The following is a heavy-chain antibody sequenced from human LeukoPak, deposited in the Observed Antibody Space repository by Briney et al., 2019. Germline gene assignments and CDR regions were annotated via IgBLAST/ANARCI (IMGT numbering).Heavy chain of an antibody. Sequence: GGSLRLSCAASGFTFSSYAMSWVRQAPGKGLEWVAVISYDGSNKYYADSVKGRFTISRDNSKNTLYLQMNSLRAEDTAVYYCAREWVAFDYWGQGTLVTVSS. CDR3: AREWVAFDY. CDR1: GFTFSSYA. CDR2: ISYDGSNK. V-gene: IGHV3-30-3*01. J-gene: IGHJ4*02. D-gene: IGHD2-15*01.